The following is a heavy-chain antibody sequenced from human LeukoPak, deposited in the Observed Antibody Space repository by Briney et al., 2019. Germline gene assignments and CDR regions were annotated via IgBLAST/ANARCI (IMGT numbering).Heavy chain of an antibody. J-gene: IGHJ4*02. V-gene: IGHV3-23*01. CDR1: GFTFSSYA. CDR3: AKTGDYYDSSGYPPFDY. CDR2: ISGSGGST. Sequence: GGSLRLSCAASGFTFSSYAMSWVRQAPGKGLEWVSAISGSGGSTYYADSVKGRFTISRDNSKNTLYLQMNSLRAEDTAVYYCAKTGDYYDSSGYPPFDYWGQGTLVTVSP. D-gene: IGHD3-22*01.